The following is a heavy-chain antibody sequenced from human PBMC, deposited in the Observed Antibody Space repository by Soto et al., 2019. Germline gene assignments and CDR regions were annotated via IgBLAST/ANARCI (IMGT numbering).Heavy chain of an antibody. CDR1: GYTVTRHY. CDR3: TRGSTVVTLDYFDS. CDR2: IDPSGGST. D-gene: IGHD2-21*02. J-gene: IGHJ4*02. V-gene: IGHV1-46*01. Sequence: QVQLVQSGAEVKKPGASVKVSCKASGYTVTRHYMHWVRQAPGQGLEWMGIIDPSGGSTTDAQKFQDRVTMTRDMSTRTVYMELSSLRSDDTDIYYCTRGSTVVTLDYFDSWGQGTLVTVSS.